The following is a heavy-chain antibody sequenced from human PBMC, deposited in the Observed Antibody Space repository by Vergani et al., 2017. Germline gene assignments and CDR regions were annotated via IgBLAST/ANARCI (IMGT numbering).Heavy chain of an antibody. CDR2: IYYSGST. CDR1: GGSISSYY. Sequence: QVQLQESGPGLVKPSETLSLTCTVSGGSISSYYWSWIRQPPGKGLEWIGYIYYSGSTNYNPSLKSRVTISVDTSKNQFSLKLSSVTAADTAVYYCARGTPSSVAYYYYGMDVWGQGTTVTVSS. CDR3: ARGTPSSVAYYYYGMDV. J-gene: IGHJ6*02. V-gene: IGHV4-59*01. D-gene: IGHD6-19*01.